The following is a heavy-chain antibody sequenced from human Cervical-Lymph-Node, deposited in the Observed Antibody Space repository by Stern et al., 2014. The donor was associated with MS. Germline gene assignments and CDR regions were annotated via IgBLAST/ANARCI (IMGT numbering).Heavy chain of an antibody. CDR1: GFTFSDFY. J-gene: IGHJ4*02. CDR3: ARDPHRRDDYNFDY. V-gene: IGHV3-11*01. Sequence: VQLEESGGGLVTPGGSLRLSCETSGFTFSDFYMNWIRQAPGKELEWVSYISSTGTTMDYAGSVKGRFTISRDNAKNSLYLHMNSLRAEDTAVYYCARDPHRRDDYNFDYWGQGALVTVSS. CDR2: ISSTGTTM. D-gene: IGHD5-24*01.